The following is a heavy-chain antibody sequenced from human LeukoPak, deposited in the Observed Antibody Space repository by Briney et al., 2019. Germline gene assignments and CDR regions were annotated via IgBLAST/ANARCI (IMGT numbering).Heavy chain of an antibody. D-gene: IGHD1-1*01. CDR3: ARDLVALERGGWFDP. CDR1: GYTFTGYY. CDR2: INPNNGGT. V-gene: IGHV1-2*02. J-gene: IGHJ5*02. Sequence: ASVKVSCKASGYTFTGYYMHWVRQAPGQGLEWMGWINPNNGGTNYAQKFQGRVTMTRDTSITTAYMELSRLRSDDTAVYYCARDLVALERGGWFDPWGQGTLVTVSS.